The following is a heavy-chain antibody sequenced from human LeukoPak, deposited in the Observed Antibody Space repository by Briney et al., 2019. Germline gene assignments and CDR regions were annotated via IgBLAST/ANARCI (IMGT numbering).Heavy chain of an antibody. CDR2: IYSDNT. CDR3: AKARYCSGGSCFPQLTPDY. V-gene: IGHV3-53*01. J-gene: IGHJ4*02. D-gene: IGHD2-15*01. Sequence: GGSLRLFCTVSWFTVSSNSMSWVRQAPGKGLEWVSFIYSDNTHHSDSVKGRFTISRDNSKNTLYLQMNSLRAEDTAVYYCAKARYCSGGSCFPQLTPDYWGQGTLVTVSS. CDR1: WFTVSSNS.